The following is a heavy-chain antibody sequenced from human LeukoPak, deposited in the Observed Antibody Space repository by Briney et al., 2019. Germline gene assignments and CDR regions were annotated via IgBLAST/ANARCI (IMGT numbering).Heavy chain of an antibody. CDR2: IYYSGST. D-gene: IGHD2-2*01. CDR3: ATYLRPYCSSTSCYRGAFDI. V-gene: IGHV4-59*01. J-gene: IGHJ3*02. CDR1: GGSISSYY. Sequence: SETLSLTCTVSGGSISSYYWSWIRQPPGKGLEWIGYIYYSGSTNYNPPLKSRVTISVDTSKNQFSLKLSSVTAADTAVYYCATYLRPYCSSTSCYRGAFDIWGQGTMVTVSS.